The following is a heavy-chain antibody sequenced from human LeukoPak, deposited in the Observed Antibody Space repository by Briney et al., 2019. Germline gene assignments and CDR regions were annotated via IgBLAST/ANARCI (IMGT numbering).Heavy chain of an antibody. J-gene: IGHJ4*02. CDR1: GFTFSTYW. CDR3: ARDYN. CDR2: IKPDGRET. V-gene: IGHV3-7*01. Sequence: GGSLRLSCAASGFTFSTYWMNWVRQAPGKGLEWMANIKPDGRETYYVDSVKGRFTISRDNAKSSLYLQMNNLRAEDTAVYYCARDYNLGQGTLVTVSS.